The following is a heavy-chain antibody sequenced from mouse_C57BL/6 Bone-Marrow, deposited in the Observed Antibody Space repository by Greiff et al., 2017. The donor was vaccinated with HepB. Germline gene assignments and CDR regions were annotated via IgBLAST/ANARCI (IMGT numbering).Heavy chain of an antibody. CDR3: ARVGSNFWFAY. J-gene: IGHJ3*01. CDR2: IDPSDNYT. D-gene: IGHD2-5*01. V-gene: IGHV1-50*01. CDR1: GYTFTSYW. Sequence: QVQLQQPGAELVKPGASVKLSCKASGYTFTSYWMQWVKQRPGQGLEWIGEIDPSDNYTNYNQKFKGKATLTVDTSSSTAYMQLSSLTSEDSAVYYCARVGSNFWFAYWGQGTLVTVSA.